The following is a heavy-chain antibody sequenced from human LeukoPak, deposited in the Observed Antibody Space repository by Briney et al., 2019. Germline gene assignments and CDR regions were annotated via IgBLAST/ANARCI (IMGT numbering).Heavy chain of an antibody. J-gene: IGHJ6*03. CDR1: GGSIRSYY. CDR3: ARAADSYGRYMDV. CDR2: IYYSGST. V-gene: IGHV4-59*13. D-gene: IGHD5-18*01. Sequence: KPSETLSLTCTVSGGSIRSYYWSWIRQPPGKGLEWIGYIYYSGSTNYNPSLKSRVTISVDTSKNHFSLKLSSVTAADMAVYYCARAADSYGRYMDVWGKGTTVTVSS.